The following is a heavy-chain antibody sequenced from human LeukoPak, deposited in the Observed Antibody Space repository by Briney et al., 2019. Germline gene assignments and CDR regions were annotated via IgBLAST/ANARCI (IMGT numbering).Heavy chain of an antibody. CDR1: GGSFSGYY. CDR2: INHSGST. D-gene: IGHD1-1*01. CDR3: ARDRGTWNDDGFDY. Sequence: SETLSLTCAVYGGSFSGYYWSWIRQPPGKGLEWIGEINHSGSTNYNPSLKSRVTISVDMSKNQFSLKLSSVTAADTAVYYCARDRGTWNDDGFDYWGQGTLVTVSS. J-gene: IGHJ4*02. V-gene: IGHV4-34*01.